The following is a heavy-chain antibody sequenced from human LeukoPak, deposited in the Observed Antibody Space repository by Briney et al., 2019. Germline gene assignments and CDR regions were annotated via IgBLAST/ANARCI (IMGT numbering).Heavy chain of an antibody. D-gene: IGHD1-26*01. Sequence: SETLSLTCTVSGGSISSSSYYWGWIRQPPGTGLEWIGSIYYSGSTYYNPSLKSRVTISVDTSKNQFSLKVNSVTAADTAVYYCASSRIGAGAIDYWGQGTLVTVSS. J-gene: IGHJ4*02. V-gene: IGHV4-39*07. CDR1: GGSISSSSYY. CDR3: ASSRIGAGAIDY. CDR2: IYYSGST.